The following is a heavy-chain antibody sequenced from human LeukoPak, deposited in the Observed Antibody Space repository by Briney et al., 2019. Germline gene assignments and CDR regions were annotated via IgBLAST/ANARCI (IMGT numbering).Heavy chain of an antibody. Sequence: SETLSLTCTVSGGSISSYYWSWIRQPPGKGLEWIGYIYYSGSTNYNPSLKSRVTISVDTSKNQFSLKLSSVTAADTAVYYCAGGEITMVRGVIRGALDYWGQGTLVTVSS. D-gene: IGHD3-10*01. CDR2: IYYSGST. V-gene: IGHV4-59*01. CDR3: AGGEITMVRGVIRGALDY. CDR1: GGSISSYY. J-gene: IGHJ4*02.